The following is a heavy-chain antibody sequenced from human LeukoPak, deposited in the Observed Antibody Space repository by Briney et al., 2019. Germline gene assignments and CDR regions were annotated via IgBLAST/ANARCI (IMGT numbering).Heavy chain of an antibody. CDR2: ISGSGGST. CDR3: AKRYCSSTSCYRLDAFDI. J-gene: IGHJ3*02. Sequence: GGSLRLSCAASGFTFSSYAMSWVRQAPGKGLEWVSAISGSGGSTYYADSVKGRCTISRDNSKNTLYLQMNSLRAEDTAVYYCAKRYCSSTSCYRLDAFDIWGQGTMVTVSS. CDR1: GFTFSSYA. V-gene: IGHV3-23*01. D-gene: IGHD2-2*01.